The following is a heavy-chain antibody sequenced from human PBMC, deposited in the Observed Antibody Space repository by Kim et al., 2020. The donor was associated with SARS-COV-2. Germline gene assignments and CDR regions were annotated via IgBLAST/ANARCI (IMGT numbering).Heavy chain of an antibody. CDR3: ATLGMVRGVPKAATLTSGAREPWSPSPQYYDMDV. Sequence: ASVKVSCKVSGYTLTELSMHWVRQAPGKGLEWMGGFDPEDGETICAQKFQGRVIMTEDTYTDTAHMDLSSLRSEGTAEYNCATLGMVRGVPKAATLTSGAREPWSPSPQYYDMDVWGQGTTVTVSS. J-gene: IGHJ6*02. V-gene: IGHV1-24*01. D-gene: IGHD3-10*01. CDR2: FDPEDGET. CDR1: GYTLTELS.